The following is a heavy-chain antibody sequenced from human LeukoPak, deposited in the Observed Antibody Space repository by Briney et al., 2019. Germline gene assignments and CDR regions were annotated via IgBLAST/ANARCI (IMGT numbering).Heavy chain of an antibody. CDR3: ARGVDVYSSSWYGVPWFDP. CDR1: GYTFTGYF. J-gene: IGHJ5*02. Sequence: ASVKVSRKASGYTFTGYFMHWVRQAPGQGLEWMGWINPNSGGTNYAQKFQGRVTMTTDTSTSTAYMELRSLRSDDTAVYYCARGVDVYSSSWYGVPWFDPWGQGTLVTVSS. V-gene: IGHV1-2*02. D-gene: IGHD6-13*01. CDR2: INPNSGGT.